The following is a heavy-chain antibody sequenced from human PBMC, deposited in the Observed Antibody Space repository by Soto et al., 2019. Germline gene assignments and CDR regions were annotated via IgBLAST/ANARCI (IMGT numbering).Heavy chain of an antibody. CDR3: AKLPRIFTLDY. J-gene: IGHJ4*02. CDR2: LSGNGAGT. D-gene: IGHD3-9*01. CDR1: GFSFSSYA. Sequence: GGSLRLSCAASGFSFSSYAMSWVRQAPGKGLEWVSTLSGNGAGTFYADSVKGRFTISRDNSKNTLYLQMNSLGAEDTAIYYCAKLPRIFTLDYWGQGTLVTVSS. V-gene: IGHV3-23*01.